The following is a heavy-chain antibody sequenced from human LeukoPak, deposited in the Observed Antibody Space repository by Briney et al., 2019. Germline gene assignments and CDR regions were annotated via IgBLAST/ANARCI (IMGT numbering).Heavy chain of an antibody. CDR1: GGSISSYY. V-gene: IGHV4-59*01. D-gene: IGHD1-26*01. Sequence: PSETLSLTCTVSGGSISSYYWSWIRQPPGKGLEWIGYIYYSGSTNYNPSLKSRVTISVDTSKNQFSLKLSSVTAADTAVYYCARDSSIVGAHGQWDYWGQGTLVTVSS. CDR3: ARDSSIVGAHGQWDY. J-gene: IGHJ4*02. CDR2: IYYSGST.